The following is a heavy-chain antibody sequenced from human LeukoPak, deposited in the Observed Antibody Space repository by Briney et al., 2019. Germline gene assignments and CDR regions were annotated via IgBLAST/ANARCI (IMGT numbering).Heavy chain of an antibody. CDR1: GGSISSYY. CDR2: IYYSGST. CDR3: ARVGPYYDFWSGYYTGRSEYYFDY. J-gene: IGHJ4*02. Sequence: NPSETLSLTCTVSGGSISSYYWSWIRQPPGKGLEWIGYIYYSGSTNYNPSLKSRVTISVDTSKNQFPLKLSSVTAADTAVYYCARVGPYYDFWSGYYTGRSEYYFDYWGQGILVTVSS. V-gene: IGHV4-59*01. D-gene: IGHD3-3*01.